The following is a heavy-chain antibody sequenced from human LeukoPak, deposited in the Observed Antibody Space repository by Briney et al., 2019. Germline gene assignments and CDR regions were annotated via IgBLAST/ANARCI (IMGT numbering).Heavy chain of an antibody. CDR3: AADRGGGAFDI. J-gene: IGHJ3*02. Sequence: GGPLRLSCVASGFTFSDAWMSWVRQAPGKGLEWVGRFKSKSAGGTTDYAAPVKGRFTVSRDDSQNTLSLQMNSLKTEDTAVYYCAADRGGGAFDIWGPGTLVTVSS. CDR2: FKSKSAGGTT. CDR1: GFTFSDAW. D-gene: IGHD3-16*01. V-gene: IGHV3-15*01.